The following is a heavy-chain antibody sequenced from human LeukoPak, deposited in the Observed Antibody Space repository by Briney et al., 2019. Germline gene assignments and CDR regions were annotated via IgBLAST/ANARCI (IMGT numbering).Heavy chain of an antibody. Sequence: SETLSLTCTVSGGSISSYYWSWIRQPPGKGLEWIGYVSYSGSTNYNPSLKSRVTISVDTSTNQFSLKLSSVTAVDTAVYYCARNVGGLRGFEYWGQGTLVTVSS. CDR3: ARNVGGLRGFEY. CDR1: GGSISSYY. CDR2: VSYSGST. D-gene: IGHD3-10*01. V-gene: IGHV4-59*01. J-gene: IGHJ4*02.